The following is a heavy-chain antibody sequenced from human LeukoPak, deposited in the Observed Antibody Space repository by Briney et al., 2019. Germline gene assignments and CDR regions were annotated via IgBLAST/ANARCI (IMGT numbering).Heavy chain of an antibody. J-gene: IGHJ4*02. CDR1: GYTFTDYF. CDR3: AREESEGYFDY. V-gene: IGHV1-2*04. D-gene: IGHD5-24*01. CDR2: ISPNSGGT. Sequence: GASVKVSCKASGYTFTDYFMHWVRQAPGLGLEWMGWISPNSGGTNYAQKFQGWVTMTRDTSISTAYMELSRLRSDDTAVYYCAREESEGYFDYWGQGTLVTVSS.